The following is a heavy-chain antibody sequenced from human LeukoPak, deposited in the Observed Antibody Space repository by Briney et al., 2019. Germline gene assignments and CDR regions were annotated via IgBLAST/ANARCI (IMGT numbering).Heavy chain of an antibody. Sequence: GGSLRLSCAASGFTFSNYAMHWVRQAPGKGLEWVAVISYDGSNKYYADSVKGRFTISRDNSKNTLYLQMNSLRAEDTAVYYCARDGQWLVLDYWGQGTLVTVSS. CDR3: ARDGQWLVLDY. D-gene: IGHD6-19*01. J-gene: IGHJ4*02. CDR2: ISYDGSNK. V-gene: IGHV3-30-3*01. CDR1: GFTFSNYA.